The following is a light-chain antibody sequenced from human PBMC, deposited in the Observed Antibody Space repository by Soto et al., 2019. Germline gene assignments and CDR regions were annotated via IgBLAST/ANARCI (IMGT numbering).Light chain of an antibody. J-gene: IGKJ1*01. CDR1: QTISSW. CDR2: KAS. CDR3: QYYNSYSEA. Sequence: DIQMTQSPSTLSGSVGDRVTITCRASQTISSWLAWYQQKPGKSPKLLIYKASTLKSGVPSRFSGSGSGREFTLTISSLQPDDFATYYCQYYNSYSEAFAKVTKLDVK. V-gene: IGKV1-5*03.